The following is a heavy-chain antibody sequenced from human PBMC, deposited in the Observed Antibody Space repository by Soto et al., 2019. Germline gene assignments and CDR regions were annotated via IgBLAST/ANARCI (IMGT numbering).Heavy chain of an antibody. CDR2: IYYSGST. CDR3: VHCSGGSCCSGAFDI. D-gene: IGHD2-15*01. Sequence: SETLSLTCTVSGGSISSSSYYWGWIRQPPGKGLEWIGSIYYSGSTYYNPSLKSRVTISVDTSKNQFSLKLSSVTAADTAVYYCVHCSGGSCCSGAFDIWGQGTMVTVSS. J-gene: IGHJ3*02. V-gene: IGHV4-39*01. CDR1: GGSISSSSYY.